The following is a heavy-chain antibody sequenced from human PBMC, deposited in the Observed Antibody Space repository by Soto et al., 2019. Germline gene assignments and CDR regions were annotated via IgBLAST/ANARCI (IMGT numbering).Heavy chain of an antibody. CDR3: ARYVFYGSGSYYSDY. CDR2: IYPADSDT. CDR1: GYNFPSYW. V-gene: IGHV5-51*01. J-gene: IGHJ4*02. Sequence: GESLKISCKGSGYNFPSYWIGWVRQMPGKGLEWMGIIYPADSDTRYSPSFQGQVTFSADKSISAAYLQWSSLKASDTAMYYCARYVFYGSGSYYSDYWGQGTLVTVSS. D-gene: IGHD3-10*01.